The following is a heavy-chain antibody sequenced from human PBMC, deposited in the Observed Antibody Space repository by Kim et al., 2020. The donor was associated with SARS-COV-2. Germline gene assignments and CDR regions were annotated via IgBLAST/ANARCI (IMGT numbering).Heavy chain of an antibody. CDR2: ISSSSSTI. V-gene: IGHV3-48*04. D-gene: IGHD2-21*02. J-gene: IGHJ4*02. Sequence: GGSLRLSCAASGFTFSSYSMNWVRQAPGKGLEWVSYISSSSSTIYYADSVKGRFTISRDNAKNSLYLQMNSLRAEDTAVYYCARDVEAYCGGDCYSFDYWGQGTLVTVSS. CDR3: ARDVEAYCGGDCYSFDY. CDR1: GFTFSSYS.